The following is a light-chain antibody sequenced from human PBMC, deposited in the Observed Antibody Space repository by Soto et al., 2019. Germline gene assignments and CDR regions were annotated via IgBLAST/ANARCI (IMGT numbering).Light chain of an antibody. J-gene: IGKJ1*01. CDR3: QQYNDYSAWT. CDR2: DVS. Sequence: IQMTQSPSSVSASVGDGVTITCRASQNVTTWLAWYQHKPGKAPKLLLYDVSNLENGVPSRFSGTESGTEFTLTISSLRPDDFATYYCQQYNDYSAWTFGQGTNVDIK. V-gene: IGKV1-5*01. CDR1: QNVTTW.